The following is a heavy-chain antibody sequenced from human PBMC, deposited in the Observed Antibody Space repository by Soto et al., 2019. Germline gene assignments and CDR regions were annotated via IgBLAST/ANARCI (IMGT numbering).Heavy chain of an antibody. J-gene: IGHJ4*02. CDR2: ISYDGSDN. CDR3: ARDLDSYFDY. Sequence: QVQLVESGGGVVQPGRSLRLSCVTSGITFSRYGMHWVRQAPGKGLEWVAVISYDGSDNYYGDSVRGRFTISRDNSKNTLYLQMNSLRAEDTAVYYCARDLDSYFDYWGQGTLVTVSS. CDR1: GITFSRYG. D-gene: IGHD3-9*01. V-gene: IGHV3-33*05.